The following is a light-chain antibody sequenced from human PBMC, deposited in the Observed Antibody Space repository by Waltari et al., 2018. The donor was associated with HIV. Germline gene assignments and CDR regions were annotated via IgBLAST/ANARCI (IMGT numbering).Light chain of an antibody. Sequence: IALTQSPATLSVSPGESAVLSCRASQSVSRHLAWYQQKSGQGPRLLIDETSTRAAGTPGRFNGSGSGTDFVLTITDVEPGDVAVYYCQQRGTWPLVTFGGGTKVE. V-gene: IGKV3-11*01. CDR1: QSVSRH. J-gene: IGKJ4*01. CDR2: ETS. CDR3: QQRGTWPLVT.